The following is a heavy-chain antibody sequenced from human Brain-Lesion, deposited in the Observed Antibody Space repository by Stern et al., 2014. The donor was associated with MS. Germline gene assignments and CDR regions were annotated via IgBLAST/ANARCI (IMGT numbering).Heavy chain of an antibody. J-gene: IGHJ4*02. Sequence: QVQLVESGPGLVKPSQTLSLTCTVSGGSISSGNYYWSWIRQPPGKGLEWIGSLYHSGSTYYNPPRKSRVTTSIDTSKNQFSLKLSSVTAADTAVYYCARGSREVLLPRFYFDYWGQGTLVTVSS. V-gene: IGHV4-31*03. CDR3: ARGSREVLLPRFYFDY. CDR1: GGSISSGNYY. CDR2: LYHSGST. D-gene: IGHD3-3*01.